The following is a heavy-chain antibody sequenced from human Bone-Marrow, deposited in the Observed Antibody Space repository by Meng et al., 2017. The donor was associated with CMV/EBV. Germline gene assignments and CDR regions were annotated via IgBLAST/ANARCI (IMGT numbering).Heavy chain of an antibody. CDR2: IYYSGTT. Sequence: GSLRLSCTVSGGSISSSSYYWGWIRQPPGKGLEWIGSIYYSGTTYSNPSLKRRVTISVDTSKSQFSLKLSSVTAADTGVYYCARGPNYGSGSYSSDWGQGTLVTVSS. J-gene: IGHJ4*02. CDR1: GGSISSSSYY. CDR3: ARGPNYGSGSYSSD. D-gene: IGHD3-10*01. V-gene: IGHV4-39*07.